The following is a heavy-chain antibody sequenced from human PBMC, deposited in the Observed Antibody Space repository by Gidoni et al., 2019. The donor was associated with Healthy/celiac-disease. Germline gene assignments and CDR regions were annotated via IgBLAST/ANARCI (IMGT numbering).Heavy chain of an antibody. CDR2: IKQDGSEK. D-gene: IGHD3-10*01. Sequence: EVQLVESGGGLVQPGGSLRLSCAASGFTFSSYWMSWVRQAPGKGLEWVANIKQDGSEKYYVDSVKGRFTSSRDNAKNSLYLQMNSLRAEDTAVYYCARSWGVLLWFGGYFDLWGRGTLVTVSS. CDR3: ARSWGVLLWFGGYFDL. CDR1: GFTFSSYW. J-gene: IGHJ2*01. V-gene: IGHV3-7*01.